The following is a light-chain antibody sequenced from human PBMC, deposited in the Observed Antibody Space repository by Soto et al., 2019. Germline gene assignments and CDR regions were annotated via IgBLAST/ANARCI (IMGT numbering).Light chain of an antibody. CDR1: SSDFGSYNL. V-gene: IGLV2-23*01. CDR2: EDS. J-gene: IGLJ1*01. Sequence: QSDLTQPASVSGSPGQSITISCTGTSSDFGSYNLVSWYQQHPGKAPKLMIYEDSKRPSGVSNRFSGSKSGNTASLTISGLQAEDDADYYCCSYAGSSTYVFGTGTKVTVL. CDR3: CSYAGSSTYV.